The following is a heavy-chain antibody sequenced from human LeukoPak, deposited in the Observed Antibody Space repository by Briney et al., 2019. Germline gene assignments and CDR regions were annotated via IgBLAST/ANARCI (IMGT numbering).Heavy chain of an antibody. V-gene: IGHV7-4-1*02. J-gene: IGHJ4*02. Sequence: ASVKVSCKASGYTFTSYAMNWVRQAPGQGLEWMGWIDTNTGKPTYAQGFTGRFVFSLDSSVSTAYLQINSLNAEGTAVYYCARAASLDYWGQGTLVTVSS. CDR1: GYTFTSYA. D-gene: IGHD2-2*01. CDR2: IDTNTGKP. CDR3: ARAASLDY.